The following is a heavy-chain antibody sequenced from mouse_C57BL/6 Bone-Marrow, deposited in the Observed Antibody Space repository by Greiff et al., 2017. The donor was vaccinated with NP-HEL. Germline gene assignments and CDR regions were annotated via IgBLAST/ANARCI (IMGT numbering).Heavy chain of an antibody. J-gene: IGHJ3*01. CDR3: ARHPSPYFPFAY. CDR1: GFTFSSYG. CDR2: ISSGGSYT. D-gene: IGHD2-10*01. Sequence: DVMLVESGGDLVKPGGSLKLSCAASGFTFSSYGMSWVRQTPDKRLEWVATISSGGSYTYYPDSVKGRFTISRDNAKNTLYLQMSSLKSEDTAMYYCARHPSPYFPFAYWGQGTLVTVSA. V-gene: IGHV5-6*02.